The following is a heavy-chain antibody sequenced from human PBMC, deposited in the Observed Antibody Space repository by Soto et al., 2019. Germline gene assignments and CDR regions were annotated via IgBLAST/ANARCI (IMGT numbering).Heavy chain of an antibody. D-gene: IGHD2-15*01. V-gene: IGHV3-30-3*01. J-gene: IGHJ4*02. CDR2: ISYDGSNK. CDR1: GFTFSSYA. CDR3: ARDTRSGGLFDY. Sequence: GGSLRLSCAASGFTFSSYAMHWVRQAPDKGLEWVAVISYDGSNKYYADSVKGRFTISRDNSKNTLYLQMNSLRAEDTAVYYCARDTRSGGLFDYWGQGTLVTVSS.